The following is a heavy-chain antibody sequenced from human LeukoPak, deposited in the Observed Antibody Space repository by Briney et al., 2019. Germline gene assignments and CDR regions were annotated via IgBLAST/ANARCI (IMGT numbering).Heavy chain of an antibody. CDR3: AKESSRWYYFDY. D-gene: IGHD6-13*01. J-gene: IGHJ4*02. CDR1: GFTFSSYA. CDR2: IGRSGGGT. Sequence: GGSLRLSCAASGFTFSSYAMSWVRQAPGKGLEWVSVIGRSGGGTYYADSVKGRFTISRDNSKNTLYLQMNSLRAEDTAVYYCAKESSRWYYFDYWGQGTLVTVSS. V-gene: IGHV3-23*01.